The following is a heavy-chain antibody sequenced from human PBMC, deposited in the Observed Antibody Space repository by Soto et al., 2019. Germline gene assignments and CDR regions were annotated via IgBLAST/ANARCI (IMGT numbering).Heavy chain of an antibody. CDR1: GGSVSSGSYY. D-gene: IGHD3-22*01. CDR3: AASGYYDAFDI. Sequence: SETLSLTCTVSGGSVSSGSYYWSWIRQPPGKGLEWIGYIYYSGSTNYNPSLKSRVTISVDTSKNQFSLKLSSVTAADTAVYYCAASGYYDAFDIWGQGTMVTVSS. J-gene: IGHJ3*02. V-gene: IGHV4-61*01. CDR2: IYYSGST.